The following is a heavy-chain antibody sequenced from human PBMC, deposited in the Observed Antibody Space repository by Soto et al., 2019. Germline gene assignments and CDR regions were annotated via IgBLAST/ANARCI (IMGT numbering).Heavy chain of an antibody. CDR2: ISGSGGST. CDR1: GFTFSSYA. D-gene: IGHD2-15*01. V-gene: IGHV3-23*01. Sequence: GGSLRLSCAASGFTFSSYAMSWVRQAPGKGLEWVSAISGSGGSTYYADSVKGRFTISRDNSKNTLYLQMNSLRAEDTAVYYYAKDRGSSMGGPYGMDVWGQGTTVTVSS. J-gene: IGHJ6*02. CDR3: AKDRGSSMGGPYGMDV.